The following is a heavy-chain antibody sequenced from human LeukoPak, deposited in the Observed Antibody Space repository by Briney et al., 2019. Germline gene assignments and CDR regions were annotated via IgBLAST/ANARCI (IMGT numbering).Heavy chain of an antibody. D-gene: IGHD3-3*02. CDR2: IFYAGST. V-gene: IGHV4-28*01. CDR3: ARIGPILGAAWVDY. Sequence: SETLSLTCAVSGYSISSNHWWGWVRQPPGKGLEWIGYIFYAGSTYYNPSLKSRVTMSVDTSKNQFSLRLSSVTAVDTAVYYCARIGPILGAAWVDYWGQGTLVSVSS. CDR1: GYSISSNHW. J-gene: IGHJ4*02.